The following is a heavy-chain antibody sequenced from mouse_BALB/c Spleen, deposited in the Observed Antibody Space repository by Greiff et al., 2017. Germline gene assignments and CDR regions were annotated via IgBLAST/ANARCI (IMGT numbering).Heavy chain of an antibody. D-gene: IGHD1-1*01. CDR2: IWAGGST. Sequence: VKLMESGPGLVAPSQSLSITCTVSGFSLTSYGVHWVRQPPGKGLEWLGVIWAGGSTNYNSALMSRLSISKDNSKSQVFLKMNSLQTDDTAMYYCARDRPYDFDYWGQGTTLTVSS. J-gene: IGHJ2*01. V-gene: IGHV2-9*02. CDR1: GFSLTSYG. CDR3: ARDRPYDFDY.